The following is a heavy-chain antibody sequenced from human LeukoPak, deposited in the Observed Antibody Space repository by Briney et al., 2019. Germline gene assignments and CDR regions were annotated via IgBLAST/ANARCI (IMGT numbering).Heavy chain of an antibody. CDR1: GYTFTSYG. J-gene: IGHJ4*02. Sequence: ASVKVSCKASGYTFTSYGISWVRQAPGQGLEWMGWISAYNGNTNYAQKLQGRVTMTTDTSTSTAYMELRSLGSDDTAVYYCARLEYDFWSGYPGPADYWGQGTLVTVSS. D-gene: IGHD3-3*01. CDR2: ISAYNGNT. V-gene: IGHV1-18*01. CDR3: ARLEYDFWSGYPGPADY.